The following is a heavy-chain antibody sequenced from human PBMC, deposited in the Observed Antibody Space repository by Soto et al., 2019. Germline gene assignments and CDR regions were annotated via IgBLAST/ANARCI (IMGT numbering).Heavy chain of an antibody. CDR1: GGSISSYY. CDR2: IYYSGST. J-gene: IGHJ3*02. Sequence: SETLSLTCTVSGGSISSYYWSWIRQPPGKGLEWIGYIYYSGSTNYNPSLKSRVTISVDTSKNQFSLKLSSVTAADTAVYYCARRYGSSAFDIWGQGTMVTVSS. D-gene: IGHD3-10*01. V-gene: IGHV4-59*08. CDR3: ARRYGSSAFDI.